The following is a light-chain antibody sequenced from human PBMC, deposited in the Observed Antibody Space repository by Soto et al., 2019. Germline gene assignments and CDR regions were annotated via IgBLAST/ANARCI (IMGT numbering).Light chain of an antibody. CDR1: MRDVGAYNL. V-gene: IGLV2-14*01. J-gene: IGLJ3*02. CDR2: EVR. CDR3: SAYTARSTLV. Sequence: QSALTQPASVSGSAGQSITISCSGTMRDVGAYNLVSWYQQHPGTAPKLIIYEVRNRPSGISSRFSGSRSGNTASLTISGLQSEDEGDYCCSAYTARSTLVFGGGTQLTVL.